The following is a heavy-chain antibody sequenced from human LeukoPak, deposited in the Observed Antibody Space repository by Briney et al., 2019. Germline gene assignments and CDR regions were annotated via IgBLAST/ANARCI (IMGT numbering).Heavy chain of an antibody. J-gene: IGHJ4*02. D-gene: IGHD4-23*01. CDR3: ARDTVVPNAY. CDR1: GFTFSSYS. CDR2: ISSSSSYI. V-gene: IGHV3-21*01. Sequence: GGCLRLSCAASGFTFSSYSMNWVRQAPGKGLEWVSSISSSSSYIYYADSVKGRFTISRDNTKNSLYLQMNSLRAEDTAVYYCARDTVVPNAYWGQGTLVTVSS.